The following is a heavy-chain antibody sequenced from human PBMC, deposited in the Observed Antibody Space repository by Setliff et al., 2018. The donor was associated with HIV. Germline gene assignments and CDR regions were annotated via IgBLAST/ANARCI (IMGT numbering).Heavy chain of an antibody. Sequence: PGGSLRLSCTASGFTFGDFAMNWVRQAPGKGLEWVGCTRSKTYGGTTEYAASVKGRFTISRDESKSIAYLQMNSLKTDDSAVYYCTREVVTTSLGNYYFMDVWGNGTTVTVSS. V-gene: IGHV3-49*04. CDR3: TREVVTTSLGNYYFMDV. CDR1: GFTFGDFA. D-gene: IGHD2-21*02. J-gene: IGHJ6*03. CDR2: TRSKTYGGTT.